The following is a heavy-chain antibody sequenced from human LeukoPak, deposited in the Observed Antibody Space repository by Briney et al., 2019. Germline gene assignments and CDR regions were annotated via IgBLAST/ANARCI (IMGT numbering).Heavy chain of an antibody. D-gene: IGHD3-10*01. CDR1: GFTFSSYW. Sequence: GGSLRLSCAASGFTFSSYWMHWVRQAPGKGLAWVSRINSDGSSTSYADSVKGRFTISRDNAKNTLYLQMNSLRAEDTAVYYCARVSYYYGSGSYRPTAVYYFDYWGQGTLVTVSS. CDR2: INSDGSST. V-gene: IGHV3-74*01. CDR3: ARVSYYYGSGSYRPTAVYYFDY. J-gene: IGHJ4*02.